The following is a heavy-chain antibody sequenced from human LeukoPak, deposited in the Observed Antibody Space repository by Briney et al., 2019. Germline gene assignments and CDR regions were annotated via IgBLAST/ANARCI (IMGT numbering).Heavy chain of an antibody. CDR2: IYYSGST. Sequence: PSETLSLTCTVSGGSISSSSYYWGWIRQPPGKGLEWIGSIYYSGSTYYNPSLKSRVTISVDTSQNQFSLKLSSVTAADTAVYYCARGPSVIHLFDYWGQGTLVTVSS. D-gene: IGHD4-11*01. CDR3: ARGPSVIHLFDY. J-gene: IGHJ4*02. CDR1: GGSISSSSYY. V-gene: IGHV4-39*07.